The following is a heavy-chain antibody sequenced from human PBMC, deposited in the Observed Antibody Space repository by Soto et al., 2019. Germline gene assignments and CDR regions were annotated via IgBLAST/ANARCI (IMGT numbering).Heavy chain of an antibody. Sequence: GGSLRLSCAASGFTFSSYGMHWVRQAPGKGLEWVAVIWYDGSNKYYADSVKGRFTISRDNSKNTLYLQMNSLRAEDTAVYYCARDGLEATLTDYWGQGTLVTVSS. V-gene: IGHV3-33*01. CDR3: ARDGLEATLTDY. D-gene: IGHD1-1*01. CDR2: IWYDGSNK. CDR1: GFTFSSYG. J-gene: IGHJ4*02.